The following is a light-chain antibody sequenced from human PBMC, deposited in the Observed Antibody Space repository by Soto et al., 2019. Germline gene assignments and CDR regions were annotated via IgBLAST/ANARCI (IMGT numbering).Light chain of an antibody. CDR2: DVS. CDR1: SIDVGGSNY. Sequence: QSALTQPRSVSGSPGQSVTISCTGPSIDVGGSNYVSWYQQHPGKAPKLMIYDVSERPSGVPDRFSGSKSGNTASLTISGLQAEDEAYYYCQSFDSSVSGVFGSGTKLTVL. J-gene: IGLJ1*01. V-gene: IGLV2-11*01. CDR3: QSFDSSVSGV.